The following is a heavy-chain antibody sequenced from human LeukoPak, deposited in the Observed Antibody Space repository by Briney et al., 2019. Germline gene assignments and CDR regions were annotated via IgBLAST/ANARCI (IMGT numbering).Heavy chain of an antibody. D-gene: IGHD1-7*01. CDR3: ARAPNWNYAYQNWFDP. J-gene: IGHJ5*02. CDR1: GGTFSSYA. CDR2: IIPIFGTA. V-gene: IGHV1-69*06. Sequence: ASVKVSCKASGGTFSSYAISWVRQAPGQGLEWMGGIIPIFGTANYAQKFQGRVTITADKSTSTAYMELSSLRSEDTAVYYCARAPNWNYAYQNWFDPWGQGTLVTVSS.